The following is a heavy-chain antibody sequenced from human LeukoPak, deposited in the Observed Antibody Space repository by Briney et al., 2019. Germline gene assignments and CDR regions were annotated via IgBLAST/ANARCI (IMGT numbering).Heavy chain of an antibody. J-gene: IGHJ5*02. D-gene: IGHD5-24*01. CDR2: ISGSGGST. V-gene: IGHV3-23*01. CDR1: GFTFSSYA. CDR3: AGYRSARGCFDP. Sequence: GGSLRLSCAASGFTFSSYAMSWVRQAPGKGLEWVSAISGSGGSTYYADSVKGRFTISRDNSKNTLYLQMNSLRAEDTAVYYCAGYRSARGCFDPWGQGTLVTVSS.